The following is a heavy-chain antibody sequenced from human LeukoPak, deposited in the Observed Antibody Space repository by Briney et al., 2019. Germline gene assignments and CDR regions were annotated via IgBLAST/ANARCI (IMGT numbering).Heavy chain of an antibody. Sequence: SETLSLTCTVSGGSISSYYWSWIRQPAGKGLEWIGRIYASGSTNYNPSLKSRVTMSVDTSKSQFSLKLSSVTAADTAEYYCAREFPYSGSYYRRSYYYYMDVWGKGTTVTVSS. J-gene: IGHJ6*03. V-gene: IGHV4-4*07. D-gene: IGHD1-26*01. CDR1: GGSISSYY. CDR3: AREFPYSGSYYRRSYYYYMDV. CDR2: IYASGST.